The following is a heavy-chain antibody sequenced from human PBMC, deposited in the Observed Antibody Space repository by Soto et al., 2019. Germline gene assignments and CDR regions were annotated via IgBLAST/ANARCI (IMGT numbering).Heavy chain of an antibody. CDR3: AKGGRQWLVTSDFNY. D-gene: IGHD6-19*01. Sequence: VQLVESGGGVVQPGRSLRLSCAASGFTFSDYGMHCVRQAPGKGLEWVAVVSHDGRNTHYADSVKGRFTISRDSSKNTVAREMTSLRAKDTAVYYCAKGGRQWLVTSDFNYWGQGALVTVSS. V-gene: IGHV3-30*18. J-gene: IGHJ4*02. CDR2: VSHDGRNT. CDR1: GFTFSDYG.